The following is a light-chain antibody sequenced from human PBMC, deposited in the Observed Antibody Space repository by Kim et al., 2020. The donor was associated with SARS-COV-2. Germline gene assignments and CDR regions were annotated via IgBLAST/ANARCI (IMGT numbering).Light chain of an antibody. V-gene: IGLV2-14*04. Sequence: GQSITISSTGTSSDVGGYNYVSWYQQHPGKAPTLILYDVSRRPSGVSNRFSGSKSGNTASLTISGLQAEDEADYYCTSYTSSNTWVFGGGTQLTVL. CDR2: DVS. CDR1: SSDVGGYNY. CDR3: TSYTSSNTWV. J-gene: IGLJ3*02.